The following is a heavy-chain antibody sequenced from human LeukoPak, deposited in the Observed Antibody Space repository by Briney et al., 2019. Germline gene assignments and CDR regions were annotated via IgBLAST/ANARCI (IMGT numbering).Heavy chain of an antibody. CDR3: ARKMTTGVIDY. V-gene: IGHV1-46*01. D-gene: IGHD5-24*01. CDR2: IDPTGGGT. J-gene: IGHJ4*02. Sequence: ASVKVSCKASGYSFTNYYMNWVRQAPGQGLEWMGVIDPTGGGTGYAQKFQARVTMTRDTSTSTVFMELSSLRSEDTALYYCARKMTTGVIDYWGQGTLVTVYS. CDR1: GYSFTNYY.